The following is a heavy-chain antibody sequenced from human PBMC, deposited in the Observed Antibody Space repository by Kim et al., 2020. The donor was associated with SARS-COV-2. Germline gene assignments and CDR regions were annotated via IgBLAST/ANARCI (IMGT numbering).Heavy chain of an antibody. D-gene: IGHD1-7*01. V-gene: IGHV1-24*01. J-gene: IGHJ5*02. Sequence: AQKFLGRVTLTEDTSTDTAYMGLSSLRSEDTAVYYCATAPGLELRGWFDPWGQGTLVTVSS. CDR3: ATAPGLELRGWFDP.